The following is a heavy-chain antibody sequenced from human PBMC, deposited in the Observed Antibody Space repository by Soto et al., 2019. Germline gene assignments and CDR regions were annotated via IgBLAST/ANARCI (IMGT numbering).Heavy chain of an antibody. V-gene: IGHV4-39*01. Sequence: QLQLQESGPGLVKPSETLSLTCAVSGGSISSSNFYWGWFRQPPGKGLEWIGSIHHGGITYYNPSLESRVTRSVDTSKNQFSLNGNSVTAADTAVYYCAKDASCYSCGAWGQGALVTVSS. CDR1: GGSISSSNFY. D-gene: IGHD2-2*01. CDR3: AKDASCYSCGA. CDR2: IHHGGIT. J-gene: IGHJ4*02.